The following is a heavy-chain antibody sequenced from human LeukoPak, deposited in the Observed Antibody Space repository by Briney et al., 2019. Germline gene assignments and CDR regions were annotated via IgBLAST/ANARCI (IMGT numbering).Heavy chain of an antibody. J-gene: IGHJ4*02. CDR1: GTSFSGYS. CDR2: ITDSGGT. CDR3: ARIESYHILYRPY. Sequence: SETLSLTCAVYGTSFSGYSWSWIRQSPGKGLEWIGEITDSGGTNYNPSHKSRLTISADTSKNQFSLKLASVTAADTAVYYCARIESYHILYRPYWGQGTLVTVSS. V-gene: IGHV4-34*01. D-gene: IGHD3-9*01.